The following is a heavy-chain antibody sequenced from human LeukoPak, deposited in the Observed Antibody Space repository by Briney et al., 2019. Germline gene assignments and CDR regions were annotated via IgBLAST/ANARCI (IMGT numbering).Heavy chain of an antibody. J-gene: IGHJ4*02. D-gene: IGHD3-10*01. Sequence: ASAKVSCKASGYTFTSYGISWVRQAPGQGLEWMGWISAYNGNTNYAQKFQGRVTITRDTSADTAYMELSSLRSEDTAVYYCARGVRANPLDYWGQGTLVTVSS. CDR3: ARGVRANPLDY. V-gene: IGHV1-18*01. CDR1: GYTFTSYG. CDR2: ISAYNGNT.